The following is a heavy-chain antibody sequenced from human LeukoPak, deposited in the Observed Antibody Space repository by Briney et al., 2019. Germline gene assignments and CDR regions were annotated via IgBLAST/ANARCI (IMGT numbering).Heavy chain of an antibody. J-gene: IGHJ4*02. V-gene: IGHV1-2*02. Sequence: GASVKVSCKASGYTFSGYYMHWVRQAPGQGLEWMGWINPNSGGTNYAQKFQGRVTMTRDTSISTVYMELNRLRFDDTAVYYCARVTGYMTEDYFDYWGQGTLITVSS. D-gene: IGHD6-13*01. CDR1: GYTFSGYY. CDR3: ARVTGYMTEDYFDY. CDR2: INPNSGGT.